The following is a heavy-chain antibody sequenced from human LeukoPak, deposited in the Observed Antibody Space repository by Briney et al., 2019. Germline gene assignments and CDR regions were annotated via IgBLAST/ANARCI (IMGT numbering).Heavy chain of an antibody. Sequence: GGSLRLSCAASGFTFSSYWMSWVRQAPGKGLEWVANIKQDGSEKYYVDSVKGRFTISRDNAKNSLYLQMNSLRAEGTAVYYCARDSEQQLVQRANWNELYHYYYYMDVWGKGTTVTVSS. D-gene: IGHD6-13*01. CDR2: IKQDGSEK. V-gene: IGHV3-7*01. J-gene: IGHJ6*03. CDR1: GFTFSSYW. CDR3: ARDSEQQLVQRANWNELYHYYYYMDV.